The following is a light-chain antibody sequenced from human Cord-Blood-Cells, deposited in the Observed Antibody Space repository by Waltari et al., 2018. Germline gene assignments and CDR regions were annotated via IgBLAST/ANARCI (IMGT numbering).Light chain of an antibody. CDR3: QQYNSYWT. J-gene: IGKJ1*01. CDR2: KAS. V-gene: IGKV1-5*03. CDR1: QSISSW. Sequence: DIQMTQSPSTLSASVGDRVTITCRTSQSISSWLAWDQQKPGKAPKLLIYKASSLESGVPSRFSGSVSETEFTLTISSLQPDDFATYYCQQYNSYWTFGQGTKVEIK.